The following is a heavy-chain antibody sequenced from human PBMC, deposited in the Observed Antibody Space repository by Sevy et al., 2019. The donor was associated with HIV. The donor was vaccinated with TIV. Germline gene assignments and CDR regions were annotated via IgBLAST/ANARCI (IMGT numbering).Heavy chain of an antibody. V-gene: IGHV3-23*01. Sequence: GGSLRLSYAASGFTFNIYSMNWVRQTPGKGLEWVATLSFGCGKINHADSVKGRFTMSRDDSKNAVYLQMNNLRVEDTAIYYCAREGCTKPHDYWGQGTLVTVSS. D-gene: IGHD2-8*01. CDR3: AREGCTKPHDY. CDR2: LSFGCGKI. J-gene: IGHJ4*02. CDR1: GFTFNIYS.